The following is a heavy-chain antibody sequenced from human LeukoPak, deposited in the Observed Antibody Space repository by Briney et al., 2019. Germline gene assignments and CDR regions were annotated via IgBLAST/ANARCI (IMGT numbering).Heavy chain of an antibody. CDR3: ARVRSYYDILTGSEDFDY. J-gene: IGHJ4*02. Sequence: GSLKPSFAASGFSFSIYWMNWVRPAPGKGLGGVAKLKADGSAKYYVDSVKGRFTISRDNAKNSLYLEMNSLRAEDTAVYYCARVRSYYDILTGSEDFDYWGQGTLVTASS. CDR2: LKADGSAK. V-gene: IGHV3-7*01. D-gene: IGHD3-9*01. CDR1: GFSFSIYW.